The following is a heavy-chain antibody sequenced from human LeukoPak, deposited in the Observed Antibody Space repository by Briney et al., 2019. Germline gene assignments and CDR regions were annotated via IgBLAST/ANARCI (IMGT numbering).Heavy chain of an antibody. D-gene: IGHD3-16*01. Sequence: GGSLRLSCAASGFTFSSYWMSWVRQVPGKGLEWEANIKEDGSEKHFVDFVKGRFTISRDNAKNSLYLQMNSLRAEDTAVYYCARDRWGYGMDVWGQGTRVIVSS. J-gene: IGHJ6*02. CDR2: IKEDGSEK. V-gene: IGHV3-7*01. CDR1: GFTFSSYW. CDR3: ARDRWGYGMDV.